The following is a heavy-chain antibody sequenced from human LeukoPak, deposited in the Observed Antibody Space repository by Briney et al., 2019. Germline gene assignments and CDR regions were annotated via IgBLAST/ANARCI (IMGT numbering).Heavy chain of an antibody. CDR3: ARSAEHCNNGVCFTDYYMDV. Sequence: ASVKVSCKASGYSFTDKYMHWVRQAPGQGLEWMGWINPNSGGTNYAQNFHGRVTMTRDTSITTAYMELNSLTSDDTAVYFCARSAEHCNNGVCFTDYYMDVWGKGTTVTVSS. CDR2: INPNSGGT. D-gene: IGHD2-8*01. J-gene: IGHJ6*03. V-gene: IGHV1-2*02. CDR1: GYSFTDKY.